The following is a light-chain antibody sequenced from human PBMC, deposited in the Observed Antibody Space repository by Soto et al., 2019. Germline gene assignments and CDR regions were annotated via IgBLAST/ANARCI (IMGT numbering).Light chain of an antibody. J-gene: IGKJ5*01. CDR2: WAS. Sequence: DSVRTKSPDCLAVSMGKRANLNCKSSQSVLYTSNNRNYLACYQQNPGQPPKLLIYWASTRESGVPDRFSGSGSGTDFNLTISSLQAEDVAVYYCEQYCSNLITVGQGTRLDNK. V-gene: IGKV4-1*01. CDR3: EQYCSNLIT. CDR1: QSVLYTSNNRNY.